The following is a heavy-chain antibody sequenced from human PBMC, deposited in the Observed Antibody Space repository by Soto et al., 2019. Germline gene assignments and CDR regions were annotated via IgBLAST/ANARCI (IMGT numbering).Heavy chain of an antibody. V-gene: IGHV4-34*01. CDR1: GGSFSGYY. CDR3: ARGGWLSY. J-gene: IGHJ4*02. D-gene: IGHD6-19*01. CDR2: INHSGST. Sequence: ETLSLTCAVYGGSFSGYYWSWIRQPPGKGLEWIGEINHSGSTNYNPSLKSRVTISVDTSKNQFSLKLSSVTAADTAVYYCARGGWLSYWGQGTLVTVSS.